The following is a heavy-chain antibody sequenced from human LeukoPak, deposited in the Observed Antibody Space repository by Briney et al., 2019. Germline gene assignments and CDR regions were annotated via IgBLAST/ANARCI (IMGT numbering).Heavy chain of an antibody. V-gene: IGHV1-69*05. CDR2: IIPIFGTA. Sequence: GASVKVSCKASGYTFTSYGISWVRQAPGQGLEWMGGIIPIFGTANYAQKFQGRVTITTDESTSTAYMELKSLRSEDTAVYYCAREVAGQLGNWGQGTLVTVSS. D-gene: IGHD6-6*01. J-gene: IGHJ4*02. CDR3: AREVAGQLGN. CDR1: GYTFTSYG.